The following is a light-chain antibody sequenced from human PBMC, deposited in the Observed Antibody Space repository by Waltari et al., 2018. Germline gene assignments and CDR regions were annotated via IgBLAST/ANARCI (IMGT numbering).Light chain of an antibody. V-gene: IGKV1-12*01. J-gene: IGKJ1*01. CDR1: QDISSA. CDR3: QQGASFPPT. Sequence: EIQMTQPPSSVSASVGDRVTLTCRAGQDISSALAWYQQKPGQAPNLLIYAVSSLQSGVPSRFSGSGSGTDFTLTISNLQPADVATYFCQQGASFPPTFGQGTKVEIK. CDR2: AVS.